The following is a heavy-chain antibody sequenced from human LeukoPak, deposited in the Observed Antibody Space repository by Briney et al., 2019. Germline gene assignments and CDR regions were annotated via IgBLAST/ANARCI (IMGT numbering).Heavy chain of an antibody. CDR2: MNPNSGNT. Sequence: ASVNVSCKASGYTFTSYDINWVRQATGQGLEWMGWMNPNSGNTGYAQKFQGRVTITRNTSISTAYMELSSLRSEDTAVYYCARVLGYCSSTSCYNYYYYMDVWGKGTTVTVSS. CDR1: GYTFTSYD. CDR3: ARVLGYCSSTSCYNYYYYMDV. J-gene: IGHJ6*03. V-gene: IGHV1-8*03. D-gene: IGHD2-2*02.